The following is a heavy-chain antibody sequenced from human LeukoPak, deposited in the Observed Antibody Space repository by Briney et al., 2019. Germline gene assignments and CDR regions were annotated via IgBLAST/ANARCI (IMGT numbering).Heavy chain of an antibody. J-gene: IGHJ3*02. D-gene: IGHD3-22*01. CDR3: AKDNYYDSGAYYYGVFDI. V-gene: IGHV3-33*06. CDR2: IWYDGSNK. CDR1: GFTFSSYG. Sequence: GGSLRLSCAASGFTFSSYGMHWVRQAPGKGLDWVAVIWYDGSNKYYADSVKGRFTISRDNSKNTLSLQMNSLRAEDTAVYFCAKDNYYDSGAYYYGVFDIWGQGTMVTVSS.